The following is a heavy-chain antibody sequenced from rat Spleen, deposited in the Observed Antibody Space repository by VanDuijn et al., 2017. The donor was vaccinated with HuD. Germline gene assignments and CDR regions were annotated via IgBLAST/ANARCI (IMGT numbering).Heavy chain of an antibody. D-gene: IGHD1-4*01. CDR1: GFTFSNYG. V-gene: IGHV5S14*01. J-gene: IGHJ1*01. Sequence: EVQLVESGGGLVQPGRSLKLSCAASGFTFSNYGMAWVRQTPTKGLEWVASISTGGGNTYYRDSVKGRFTISRDNAKNTQYLQMDSLRSEDTATYYCARRSTTRVPYWYFDFWGPGTMVTVSS. CDR3: ARRSTTRVPYWYFDF. CDR2: ISTGGGNT.